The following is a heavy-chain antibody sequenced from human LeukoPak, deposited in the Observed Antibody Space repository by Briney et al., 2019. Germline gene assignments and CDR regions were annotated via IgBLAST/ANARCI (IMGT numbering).Heavy chain of an antibody. CDR2: ISAYNGNT. CDR1: GYTFTSYG. J-gene: IGHJ2*01. CDR3: ARMENSSGWSSYWYFDL. V-gene: IGHV1-18*01. D-gene: IGHD6-19*01. Sequence: ASVKVSCKASGYTFTSYGISWVRQAPGQGLEWMGWISAYNGNTNYAQKLQGRVTMTTDTSTSTAYMELRSLRSDDTAVYYCARMENSSGWSSYWYFDLWGRGTLVTVSS.